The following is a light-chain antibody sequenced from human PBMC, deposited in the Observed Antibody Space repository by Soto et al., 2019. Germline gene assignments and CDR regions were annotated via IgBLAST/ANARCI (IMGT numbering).Light chain of an antibody. CDR2: GAS. J-gene: IGKJ5*01. Sequence: EIVMTQSPATLSVSPGERATLSCRASQSVASYLAWYQQKPGQAPRLLIYGASTRATGVPARFSGSGSGTEFTLTISSLQSEDVAVYYCQQCNEWPLITFGQGTRLEAK. CDR3: QQCNEWPLIT. CDR1: QSVASY. V-gene: IGKV3-15*01.